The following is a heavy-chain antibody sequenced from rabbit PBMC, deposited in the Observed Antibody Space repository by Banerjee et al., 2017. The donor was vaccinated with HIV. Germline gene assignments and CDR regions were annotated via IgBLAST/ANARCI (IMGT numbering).Heavy chain of an antibody. V-gene: IGHV1S29*01. Sequence: QEQLKESGGGLVQPGGSLKLSCKASGFDFSSYAITWVRQAPGKGLEYIRYITYGGRTYYASWVNGRFTISRENTQNTLYLQLNSLTAADTATYFCARSNTYYGMDL. J-gene: IGHJ6*01. CDR2: ITYGGRT. CDR3: ARSNTYYGMDL. CDR1: GFDFSSYA.